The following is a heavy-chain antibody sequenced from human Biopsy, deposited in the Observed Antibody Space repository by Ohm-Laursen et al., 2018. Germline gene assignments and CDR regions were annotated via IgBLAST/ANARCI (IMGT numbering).Heavy chain of an antibody. V-gene: IGHV4-31*11. D-gene: IGHD5-12*01. J-gene: IGHJ4*02. CDR1: GVSINGGRYY. CDR2: IFYSANT. Sequence: SETLSLTWAVSGVSINGGRYYWNWIRHHPGKGLEWIGNIFYSANTYYNPSLKSRVTISVDTSKNQFSLKLSSVTAADTAVYYCARLGSGDYFPTFFDFWGQGAPVTVSS. CDR3: ARLGSGDYFPTFFDF.